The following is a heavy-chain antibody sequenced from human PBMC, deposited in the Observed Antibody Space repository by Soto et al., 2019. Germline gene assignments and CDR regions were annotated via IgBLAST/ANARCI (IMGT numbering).Heavy chain of an antibody. CDR2: IYYSGST. J-gene: IGHJ2*01. CDR1: GGSISRYY. V-gene: IGHV4-59*08. Sequence: QVQLQESGPGLVKPSETLSLTCTVSGGSISRYYWSWIRQPPVKGLEWIGYIYYSGSTNYNPSLKSRVTIAVDTSKNQFSLKLSSVTAADTAVYYCARFNWYFDLWGRGTLVTVSS. CDR3: ARFNWYFDL.